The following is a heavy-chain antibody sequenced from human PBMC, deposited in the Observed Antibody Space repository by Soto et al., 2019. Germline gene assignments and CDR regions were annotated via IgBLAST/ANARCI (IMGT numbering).Heavy chain of an antibody. CDR2: IIPIFGTA. D-gene: IGHD3-3*01. J-gene: IGHJ6*02. CDR3: ARDLFGVVITGNYYYYGMDV. V-gene: IGHV1-69*13. Sequence: SVKVSCKASGYTFSNHGIAWVRQAPGQGLEWMGGIIPIFGTANYAQKFQGRVTITADESTSTAYMELSSLRSEDTAVYYCARDLFGVVITGNYYYYGMDVWGQGTTVTVSS. CDR1: GYTFSNHG.